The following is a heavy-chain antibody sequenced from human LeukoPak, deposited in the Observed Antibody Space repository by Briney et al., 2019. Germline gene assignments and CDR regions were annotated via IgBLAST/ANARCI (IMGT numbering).Heavy chain of an antibody. Sequence: ASVEVSCKASGYTFTSYDINWVRQATGQGLEWVGWMNPNSGNTGYAQKFQGRVTMTRNTSISTAYMELSSLRSEDTAVYYCARGERRTQKIDPWGQGTLVTVSS. J-gene: IGHJ5*02. CDR3: ARGERRTQKIDP. CDR1: GYTFTSYD. V-gene: IGHV1-8*01. D-gene: IGHD1-1*01. CDR2: MNPNSGNT.